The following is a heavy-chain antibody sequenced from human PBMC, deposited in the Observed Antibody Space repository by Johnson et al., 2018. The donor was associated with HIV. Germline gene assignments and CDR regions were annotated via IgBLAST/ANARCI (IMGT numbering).Heavy chain of an antibody. J-gene: IGHJ3*02. CDR3: APRGRVGGSYGDAFDI. Sequence: VQLVESGGGVVQPGRSLRLSCAASGFTFSSYAMHWVRQAPGKGLEWVAFIRYDGSNKYYADSVKGRFTISRDNSKNTLYLQMNSLRAEDTAVYYCAPRGRVGGSYGDAFDIWGQGTMVTVSS. CDR1: GFTFSSYA. CDR2: IRYDGSNK. D-gene: IGHD1-26*01. V-gene: IGHV3-30*02.